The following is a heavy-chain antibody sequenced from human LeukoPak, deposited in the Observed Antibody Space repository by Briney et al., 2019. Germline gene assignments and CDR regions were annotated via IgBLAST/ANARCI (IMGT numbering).Heavy chain of an antibody. V-gene: IGHV3-23*01. J-gene: IGHJ4*02. Sequence: GGSLRLSCAASGFTFSSYEMNWVRQAPGKGLEWVSAISGSGGSTYYADSVKGRFTISRDNSKNTLYLQMNSLRAEDTAVYYCAKTLGRRYYDSSGTDYWGQGTLVTVSS. D-gene: IGHD3-22*01. CDR1: GFTFSSYE. CDR3: AKTLGRRYYDSSGTDY. CDR2: ISGSGGST.